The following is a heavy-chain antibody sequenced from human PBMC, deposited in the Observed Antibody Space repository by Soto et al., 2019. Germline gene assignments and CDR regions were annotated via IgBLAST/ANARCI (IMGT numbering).Heavy chain of an antibody. CDR1: GFIFSNAW. CDR3: STDAYSNMTVVRLDN. Sequence: EVQLVESGGGLVKPGGSLRLSCAASGFIFSNAWINWVRQAPGKGLEWVGRIKSKIDGGTTDFAASVRGRFAISRDYSKTFVYMQMYSLTIEDSGVYYCSTDAYSNMTVVRLDNWGHGTLVTVSS. CDR2: IKSKIDGGTT. J-gene: IGHJ4*01. V-gene: IGHV3-15*07. D-gene: IGHD3-22*01.